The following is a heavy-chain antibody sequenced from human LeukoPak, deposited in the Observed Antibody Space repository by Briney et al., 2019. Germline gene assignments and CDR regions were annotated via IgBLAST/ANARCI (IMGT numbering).Heavy chain of an antibody. CDR2: ISSGGIYI. Sequence: PGGSLRLSCAASGFTFSSYIMNWVRQAPGKGLEWVSSISSGGIYIYYADSVKGRFTISRDNAKNSLFLQMNSLRAEDTAVYYCARDSRAKAASVEWGQGTLVTVSS. CDR1: GFTFSSYI. J-gene: IGHJ4*02. CDR3: ARDSRAKAASVE. D-gene: IGHD6-13*01. V-gene: IGHV3-21*01.